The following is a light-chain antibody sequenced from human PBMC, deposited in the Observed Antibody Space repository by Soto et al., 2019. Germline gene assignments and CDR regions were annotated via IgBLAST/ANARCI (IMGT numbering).Light chain of an antibody. CDR1: SRDVGGYNY. Sequence: QSALTQPPSASGSPGQSVTISCTGTSRDVGGYNYVSWYQQYPGKAPKLIIYDVSERPSGVPDRFSGSKSGNTASLTVSGLQAEDEADYYCSSYAGSNNLGVFGGGTKLTVL. CDR2: DVS. CDR3: SSYAGSNNLGV. J-gene: IGLJ3*02. V-gene: IGLV2-8*01.